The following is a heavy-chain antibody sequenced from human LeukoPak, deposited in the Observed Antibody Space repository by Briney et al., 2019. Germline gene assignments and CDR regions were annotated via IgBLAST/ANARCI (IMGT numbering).Heavy chain of an antibody. CDR3: ARLQSTARAFDI. CDR2: IYYSGST. D-gene: IGHD6-6*01. CDR1: GGSISSSSYY. J-gene: IGHJ3*02. V-gene: IGHV4-39*01. Sequence: SETLSLTCTVSGGSISSSSYYWGWIRQPPGKGLEWIGSIYYSGSTYYNPSLKSRVTISVDTPKNQFSLKLSSVTAADTAVYYCARLQSTARAFDIWGQGTMVTVSS.